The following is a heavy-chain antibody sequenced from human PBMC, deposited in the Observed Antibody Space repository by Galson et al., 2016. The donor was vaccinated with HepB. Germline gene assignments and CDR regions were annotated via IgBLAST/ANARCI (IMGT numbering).Heavy chain of an antibody. V-gene: IGHV3-23*01. J-gene: IGHJ4*02. CDR2: ISGSGGTT. CDR1: GFTFSTYA. D-gene: IGHD4-23*01. CDR3: AKTLYGGNSD. Sequence: SLRLSCAASGFTFSTYAMSWARQAPGKGRECVSGISGSGGTTSYADSVKGRFTISRDNSKNTLFLQMNSLRAEDTAVYYCAKTLYGGNSDWGQGTLVTVSS.